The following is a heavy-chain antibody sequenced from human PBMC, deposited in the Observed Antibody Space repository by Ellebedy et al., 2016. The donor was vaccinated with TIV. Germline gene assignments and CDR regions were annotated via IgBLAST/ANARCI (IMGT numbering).Heavy chain of an antibody. CDR1: GFTFSTYW. CDR3: AKGATSKAWLIDQ. D-gene: IGHD3-9*01. J-gene: IGHJ4*01. Sequence: GGSLRLXXAASGFTFSTYWLHWVRQAPGKGLEWLPFVNLSFSAIDYADSVRGRFTISRDNVKNLLFLQMNGLRDKDTAVYFCAKGATSKAWLIDQWGHGTLVTVSS. CDR2: VNLSFSAI. V-gene: IGHV3-48*02.